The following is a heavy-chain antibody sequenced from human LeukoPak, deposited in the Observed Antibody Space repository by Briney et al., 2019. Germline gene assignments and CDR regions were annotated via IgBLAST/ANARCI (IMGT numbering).Heavy chain of an antibody. CDR3: AKAYCGTDCPPDY. CDR2: ISWNSGKT. D-gene: IGHD2-21*01. Sequence: QTGGSLRLSCAPSGFTFDDYVMHWVRQTPGKGLEWVSGISWNSGKTGYADSVKGRFTISRDSAKNSLYLQMNSLRTEDAALYYCAKAYCGTDCPPDYWGQGTLVTVSS. V-gene: IGHV3-9*01. J-gene: IGHJ4*02. CDR1: GFTFDDYV.